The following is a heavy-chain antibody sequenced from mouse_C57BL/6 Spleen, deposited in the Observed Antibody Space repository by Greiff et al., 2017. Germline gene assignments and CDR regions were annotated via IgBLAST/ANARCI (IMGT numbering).Heavy chain of an antibody. J-gene: IGHJ4*01. CDR1: GYTFTSYG. CDR2: IYPRSGNT. V-gene: IGHV1-81*01. Sequence: QVQLQQSGAELARPGASVQLSCKASGYTFTSYGISWVKQRTGQGLEWIGEIYPRSGNTYYNEKFKGKATLTADKSSSTAYMELRSLTSEDSAVYFCARRGLPAAMDYWGQGTSVTVSS. CDR3: ARRGLPAAMDY. D-gene: IGHD3-3*01.